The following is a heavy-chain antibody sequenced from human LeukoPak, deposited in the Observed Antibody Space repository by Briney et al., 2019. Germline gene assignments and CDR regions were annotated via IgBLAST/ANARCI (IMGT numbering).Heavy chain of an antibody. CDR1: GFTFSSYW. V-gene: IGHV3-7*01. D-gene: IGHD6-13*01. Sequence: PGGSLRLSCAASGFTFSSYWMSWVRQAPGKGLEWVANIKQDGSEKYYVDSVKGRFTISRDNAKNSLYLQMNSLRAEDTAVYYCARLRAAAGTDSWYYYMDVWGKGTTVTVSS. J-gene: IGHJ6*03. CDR3: ARLRAAAGTDSWYYYMDV. CDR2: IKQDGSEK.